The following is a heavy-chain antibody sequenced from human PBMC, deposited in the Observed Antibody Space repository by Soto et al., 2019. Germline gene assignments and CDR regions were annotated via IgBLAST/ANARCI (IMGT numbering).Heavy chain of an antibody. V-gene: IGHV4-38-2*01. CDR1: GDSISSGYH. CDR3: ARGTDYNGMDV. CDR2: IYHSGTT. Sequence: SQTLSLTCAVSGDSISSGYHWAWIRQPPGKGLEWVASIYHSGTTYYNPSLKSRLTLSLDTSKNQFSLKLSSVTAADTAVYYCARGTDYNGMDVWGQGTTVTVSS. J-gene: IGHJ6*02.